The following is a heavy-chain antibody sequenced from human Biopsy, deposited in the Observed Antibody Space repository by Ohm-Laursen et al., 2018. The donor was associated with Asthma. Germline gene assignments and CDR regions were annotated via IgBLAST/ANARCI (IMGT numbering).Heavy chain of an antibody. D-gene: IGHD3-9*01. CDR3: ARTYYDFLTGQVNDAFAL. V-gene: IGHV1-3*01. J-gene: IGHJ3*01. CDR1: GYTFINYA. CDR2: INAGDGNT. Sequence: ASVKVSCKASGYTFINYAIHWVRQAPGQRLEWMGWINAGDGNTKNSQKFQGRVTITRDTSASTAYMDLRSLRSEDTAMYYCARTYYDFLTGQVNDAFALWGQGTMVTVSS.